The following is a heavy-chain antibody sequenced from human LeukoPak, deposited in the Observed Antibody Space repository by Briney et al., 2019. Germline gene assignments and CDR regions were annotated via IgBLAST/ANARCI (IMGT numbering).Heavy chain of an antibody. CDR1: GGSFSGYY. V-gene: IGHV4-34*01. CDR2: INHSGST. CDR3: ARATVTTPRPYYYDSSGYYTR. Sequence: PSETLSLTCAVYGGSFSGYYWSWIRQPPGKGLEWIGEINHSGSTNYNPSLKSRVTISVDTSKNQFSLKRSSVTAADTAVYYCARATVTTPRPYYYDSSGYYTRWGQGTLVTVSS. D-gene: IGHD3-22*01. J-gene: IGHJ4*02.